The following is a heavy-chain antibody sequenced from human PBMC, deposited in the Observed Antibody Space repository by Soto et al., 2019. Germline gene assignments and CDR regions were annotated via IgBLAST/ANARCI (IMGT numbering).Heavy chain of an antibody. CDR2: IYSGGST. V-gene: IGHV3-53*01. CDR1: GFTVSSNY. J-gene: IGHJ6*02. D-gene: IGHD3-22*01. CDR3: AVYCFDSCGYLPPVDGMAV. Sequence: GGSLRLSCAASGFTVSSNYMSWVRQAPGKGLEWVSVIYSGGSTYYADSVKGRFTISRDNSKNTLYLQMNSLRAEDTAVYYCAVYCFDSCGYLPPVDGMAVWGQGTTVTVSS.